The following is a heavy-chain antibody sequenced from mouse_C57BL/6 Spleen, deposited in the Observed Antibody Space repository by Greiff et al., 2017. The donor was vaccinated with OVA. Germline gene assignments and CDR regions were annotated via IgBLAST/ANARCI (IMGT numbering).Heavy chain of an antibody. Sequence: QVQLQQSGPELVKPGASVKISCKASGYAFSSSWMNWVKQRPGKGLEWIGRLYPGDGDTNYNGKFKGKATLTADKSSSTAYMQLSSLTSEDSAVYFCAREGLGWDGGFDYWGQGTTLTVSS. D-gene: IGHD3-3*01. CDR1: GYAFSSSW. CDR2: LYPGDGDT. CDR3: AREGLGWDGGFDY. V-gene: IGHV1-82*01. J-gene: IGHJ2*01.